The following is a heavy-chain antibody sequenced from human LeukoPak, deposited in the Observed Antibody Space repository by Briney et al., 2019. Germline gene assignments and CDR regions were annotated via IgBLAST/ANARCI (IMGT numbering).Heavy chain of an antibody. J-gene: IGHJ3*02. V-gene: IGHV1-69*05. D-gene: IGHD3-10*01. Sequence: GASVKVSCKASGDTFSSYAMRWVRQAPGQGLEWMGRIIPIFGTANYAQKFQGRVTFTTDDSTSTAYMELSSLRSEDTAVYYCAGVFGSPLGYAFDIWGQGTMVTVSS. CDR2: IIPIFGTA. CDR3: AGVFGSPLGYAFDI. CDR1: GDTFSSYA.